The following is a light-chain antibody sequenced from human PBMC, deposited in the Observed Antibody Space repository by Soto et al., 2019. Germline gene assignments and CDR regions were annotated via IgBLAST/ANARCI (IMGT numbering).Light chain of an antibody. CDR1: QTGSNSY. CDR3: QQFGSSVT. CDR2: RTS. V-gene: IGKV3-20*01. Sequence: MVLTQSPGTLSLSPGERATLSCRASQTGSNSYLAWYQQKPGQAPRLLIYRTSTRATGIPDRLSGSGSGTDFTLPIRRLEPEDFAVYYCQQFGSSVTFGQGTRLEIK. J-gene: IGKJ5*01.